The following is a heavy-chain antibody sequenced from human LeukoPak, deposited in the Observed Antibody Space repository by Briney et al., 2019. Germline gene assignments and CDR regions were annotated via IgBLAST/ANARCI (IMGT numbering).Heavy chain of an antibody. J-gene: IGHJ6*03. D-gene: IGHD5-24*01. CDR3: AKDRRWLQFSYYYYMDV. CDR2: ISGSGGST. V-gene: IGHV3-23*01. CDR1: GSTFSSYA. Sequence: PGGSLRLSCAASGSTFSSYAMSWVRQAPGKGLEWVSAISGSGGSTYYADSVKGRFTISRDNSKNTLYLQMNSLRAEDTAVYYCAKDRRWLQFSYYYYMDVWGKGTTVTVSS.